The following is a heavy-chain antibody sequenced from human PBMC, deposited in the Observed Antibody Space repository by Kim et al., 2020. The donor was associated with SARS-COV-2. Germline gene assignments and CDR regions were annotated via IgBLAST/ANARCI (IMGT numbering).Heavy chain of an antibody. CDR1: GYTFTAYT. Sequence: ASVKVSCKASGYTFTAYTMNWVRQAPGQGLEWMGWINTNTGNPTYAQGFTGWFVFSLDTSVSTAFLQISSLKADDTAVYYCATNFGRRRFDPWGQGTLVTVSS. CDR3: ATNFGRRRFDP. D-gene: IGHD3-10*01. CDR2: INTNTGNP. J-gene: IGHJ5*02. V-gene: IGHV7-4-1*02.